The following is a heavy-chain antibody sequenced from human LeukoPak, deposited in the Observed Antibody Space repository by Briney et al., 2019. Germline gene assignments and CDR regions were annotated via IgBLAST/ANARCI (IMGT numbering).Heavy chain of an antibody. D-gene: IGHD4-11*01. V-gene: IGHV1-2*02. CDR2: INPNSGGT. Sequence: ASVKVSCKASGYTFTGYYMHWVRQAPGQGLEWMGWINPNSGGTNYAQKFQGRVTMTRDTSISTAYMELSRLRSDDTAVYYCARVSTVTNPPFDYWGQGTLVTVSS. CDR1: GYTFTGYY. J-gene: IGHJ4*02. CDR3: ARVSTVTNPPFDY.